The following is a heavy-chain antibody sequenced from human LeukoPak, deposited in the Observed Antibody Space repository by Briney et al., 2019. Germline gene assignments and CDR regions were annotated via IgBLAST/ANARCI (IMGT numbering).Heavy chain of an antibody. Sequence: ASVKVSCKASGYTFTSYGLSWVRQAPGQGLEWMGWISAYNGNTNYAQKFQARVTMTTDTSTSTAYMELRGLRSDDTAVYYCARDQFAGYCSSTSCYVFRFDPWGQGTLVTVSS. J-gene: IGHJ5*02. D-gene: IGHD2-2*01. CDR2: ISAYNGNT. CDR1: GYTFTSYG. CDR3: ARDQFAGYCSSTSCYVFRFDP. V-gene: IGHV1-18*01.